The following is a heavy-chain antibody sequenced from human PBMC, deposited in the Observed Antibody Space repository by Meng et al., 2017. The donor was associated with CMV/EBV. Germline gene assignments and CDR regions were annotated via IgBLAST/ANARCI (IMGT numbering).Heavy chain of an antibody. V-gene: IGHV3-21*01. CDR1: GFTFSSYS. J-gene: IGHJ4*02. D-gene: IGHD1-7*01. CDR2: ISSSSSYI. CDR3: ARDLGPYNWNYVGVVQEAKDY. Sequence: GESLKISCAASGFTFSSYSMNWVRQAPGKGLEWVSSISSSSSYIYYADSVKGRFTISRDNAKNSLYLQMNSLRAEDTAVYYCARDLGPYNWNYVGVVQEAKDYWGQGTLVTVSS.